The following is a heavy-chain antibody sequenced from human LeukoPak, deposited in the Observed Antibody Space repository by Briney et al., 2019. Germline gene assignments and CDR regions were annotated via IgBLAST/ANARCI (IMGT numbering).Heavy chain of an antibody. Sequence: PGGSLRLSCAASGFTFSSYWTTWVRQAPGKGLEWVASINQDGSDKYYVDSVKGRFTISRDNAKNSLFLQMNSLRAEDTAVYYCARTTYGDYGYWGQGTLVTVSS. J-gene: IGHJ4*02. D-gene: IGHD4-17*01. CDR1: GFTFSSYW. CDR2: INQDGSDK. CDR3: ARTTYGDYGY. V-gene: IGHV3-7*01.